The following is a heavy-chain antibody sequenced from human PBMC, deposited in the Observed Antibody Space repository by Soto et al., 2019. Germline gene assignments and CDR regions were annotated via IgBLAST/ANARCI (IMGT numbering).Heavy chain of an antibody. CDR2: IKSKADGETM. CDR3: TTDSRGIAAPSVDY. V-gene: IGHV3-15*01. CDR1: GFTFTKAW. Sequence: EVQLVESGGGLVEPGGSLRLSCAASGFTFTKAWMSWVRQAPGKGLEWVGRIKSKADGETMFYAAPVTGRFTVSRDDSKSTLSPQMTSLKPEDTARYYCTTDSRGIAAPSVDYWGQGTVVTASS. D-gene: IGHD6-13*01. J-gene: IGHJ4*02.